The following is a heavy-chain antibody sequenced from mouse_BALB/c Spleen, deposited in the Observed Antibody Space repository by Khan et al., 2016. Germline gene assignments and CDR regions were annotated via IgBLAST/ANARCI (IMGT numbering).Heavy chain of an antibody. Sequence: EVELVEAGGGIVQPGGSLKRSCAASRVTISSYGRSSVRQTPDKRLELVATMDSNGGSTDYPDSVKRRFTTSGDNAKNALDLPMRCLKSEDTAMYYWARSAIWGQGTTLTVSS. CDR1: RVTISSYG. CDR2: MDSNGGST. J-gene: IGHJ2*01. V-gene: IGHV5-6-3*01. CDR3: ARSAI.